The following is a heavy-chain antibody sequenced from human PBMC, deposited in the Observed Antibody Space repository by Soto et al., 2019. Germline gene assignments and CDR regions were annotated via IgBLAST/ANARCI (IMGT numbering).Heavy chain of an antibody. CDR1: GFTFNSYV. J-gene: IGHJ4*02. Sequence: PGGSLRLSCAASGFTFNSYVMSWVRQAPGKGLEWVSAISGNGGRTYYADSVKGRFTISRDTSKNTLYLQMNSLRAEDTAVYYCAKDRVTIFGVNLGSFDYWGQGTLVTVSS. CDR2: ISGNGGRT. D-gene: IGHD3-3*01. CDR3: AKDRVTIFGVNLGSFDY. V-gene: IGHV3-23*01.